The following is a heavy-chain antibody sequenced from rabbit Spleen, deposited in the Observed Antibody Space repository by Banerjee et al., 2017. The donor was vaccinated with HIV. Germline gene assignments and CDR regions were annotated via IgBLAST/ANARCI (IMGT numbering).Heavy chain of an antibody. J-gene: IGHJ4*01. Sequence: QEQLEESGGDLVKPEGSLTLTCTASGFSLSSNYVMCWVRQAPGKGLEWIACIYTTSGSTWYASWAKGRFTISKTSSTTVTLQMTSLTAADTATYFCATNAAVISYLTLWGPGTLVTVS. V-gene: IGHV1S45*01. CDR2: IYTTSGST. D-gene: IGHD8-1*01. CDR3: ATNAAVISYLTL. CDR1: GFSLSSNYV.